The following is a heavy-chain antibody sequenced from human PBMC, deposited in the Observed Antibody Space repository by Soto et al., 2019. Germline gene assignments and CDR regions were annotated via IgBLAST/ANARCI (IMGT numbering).Heavy chain of an antibody. D-gene: IGHD2-21*02. CDR2: MNPNSGNT. CDR3: ARERGDFATVRFDP. J-gene: IGHJ5*02. V-gene: IGHV1-8*02. CDR1: GYTFTSYD. Sequence: ASVKVSCKASGYTFTSYDINWVRQATGQGLEWMGWMNPNSGNTGYAQKFQGRVTMTRNTSISTAYMELSSLRSEDTAVYYCARERGDFATVRFDPWGQGTLVTRLL.